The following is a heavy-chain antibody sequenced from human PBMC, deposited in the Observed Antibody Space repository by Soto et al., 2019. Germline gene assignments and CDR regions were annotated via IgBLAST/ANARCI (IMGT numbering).Heavy chain of an antibody. J-gene: IGHJ6*02. CDR1: GYIFTNYW. Sequence: GESLKISCKGSGYIFTNYWIAWVRQMPVKGLEWMGIIYPDDSDIRYGPSFQGQVTISADKSINTAYLQWSSLKASDTAIYYCARHGFKTTRYYYYGLDVWGQGTTVTVSS. CDR2: IYPDDSDI. D-gene: IGHD1-1*01. CDR3: ARHGFKTTRYYYYGLDV. V-gene: IGHV5-51*01.